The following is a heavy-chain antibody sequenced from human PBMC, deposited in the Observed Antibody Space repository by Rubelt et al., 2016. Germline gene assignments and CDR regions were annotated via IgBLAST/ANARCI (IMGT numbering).Heavy chain of an antibody. D-gene: IGHD2-21*02. V-gene: IGHV3-30*18. CDR2: ILYDGSNK. CDR3: AKDPCGGDCYHFDY. Sequence: VQLVESGGGLVQPGGSLRLSCAASGFTFSSYAMSWVRQAPGKGLEWVAVILYDGSNKYYADSVKGRLTISRDNAKNTLYLQMNSLRAEDTAVYYCAKDPCGGDCYHFDYWGQGTLVTVSS. J-gene: IGHJ4*02. CDR1: GFTFSSYA.